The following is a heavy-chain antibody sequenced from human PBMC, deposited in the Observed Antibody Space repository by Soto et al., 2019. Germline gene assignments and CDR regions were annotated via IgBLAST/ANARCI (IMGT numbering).Heavy chain of an antibody. Sequence: QVQLVQSGGEVKKPGASVKISCKASGYTFIRFGINWVRQVPGQGPEWMGWISPYNGDTNYAQKFQDRVTMTTDTPTSTAYMELTSLRSDDAAVYYCAVRYCIVDVCLTPAVFGTDVWGQGTRVIGSS. CDR2: ISPYNGDT. J-gene: IGHJ6*02. CDR3: AVRYCIVDVCLTPAVFGTDV. V-gene: IGHV1-18*01. CDR1: GYTFIRFG. D-gene: IGHD2-15*01.